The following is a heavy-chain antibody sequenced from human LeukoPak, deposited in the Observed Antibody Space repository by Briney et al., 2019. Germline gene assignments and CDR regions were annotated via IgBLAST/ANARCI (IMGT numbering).Heavy chain of an antibody. V-gene: IGHV1-69*04. CDR2: IIPTLEVA. CDR3: ARVISGTWLWF. D-gene: IGHD1-14*01. CDR1: GGTFSSYA. Sequence: SVKVSCKASGGTFSSYAITWVRQAPGLGLEWMGRIIPTLEVANYAQKFQGRVTITADKSTSTAYMELSSLRPEDTAVYYCARVISGTWLWFWGQGTLVTLSS. J-gene: IGHJ4*02.